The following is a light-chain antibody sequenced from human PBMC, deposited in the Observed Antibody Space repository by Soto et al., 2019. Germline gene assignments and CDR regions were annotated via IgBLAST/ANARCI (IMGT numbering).Light chain of an antibody. Sequence: DIQMTQSPSTLSASVGDRVTISCRASQSISGLLAWYQQKPGKAPKLLIYKASSLESEVPSRFSGSGSGTEFTLTISSLQPDDFATYYCQQYNSYSGTFGQGTKVEIK. CDR2: KAS. V-gene: IGKV1-5*03. J-gene: IGKJ1*01. CDR3: QQYNSYSGT. CDR1: QSISGL.